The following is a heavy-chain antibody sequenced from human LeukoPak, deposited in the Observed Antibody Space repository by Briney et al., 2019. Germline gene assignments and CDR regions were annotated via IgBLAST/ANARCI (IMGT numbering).Heavy chain of an antibody. J-gene: IGHJ4*02. V-gene: IGHV3-30*18. CDR2: ISYDGSNK. D-gene: IGHD6-19*01. CDR1: GFTFSSYG. CDR3: AKDLQQWLVRAFDY. Sequence: GGSLRLSCAASGFTFSSYGTHWVRQAPGKGLEWVAVISYDGSNKYYADSVKGRFTISRDNSKNTLYLQMNSLRAEDTAVYYCAKDLQQWLVRAFDYWGQGTLVTVSS.